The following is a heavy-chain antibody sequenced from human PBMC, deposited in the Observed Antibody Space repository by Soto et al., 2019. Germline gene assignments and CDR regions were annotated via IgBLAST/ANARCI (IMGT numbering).Heavy chain of an antibody. Sequence: QVQLQESGPGLVKPSGTLSLTCAVSGASISSDNRWTWVRQPPGEGLEWIGEISQSGTTKYNPSRASRVTISGDKSKNQFSLRLTSMTAADTAVYYCAKKVPAALRLYYFFGLDVWGQGTTVTVSS. V-gene: IGHV4-4*02. CDR3: AKKVPAALRLYYFFGLDV. D-gene: IGHD2-15*01. CDR1: GASISSDNR. J-gene: IGHJ6*02. CDR2: ISQSGTT.